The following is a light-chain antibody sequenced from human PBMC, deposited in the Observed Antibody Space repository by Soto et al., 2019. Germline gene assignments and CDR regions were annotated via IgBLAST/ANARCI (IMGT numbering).Light chain of an antibody. CDR3: QYYDFSRVT. Sequence: VLTQSPGTLSLSPGERATLSCRASPSVGGSALAWYQQKPGQAPRLLIYGASTRATAIPERFSGSGSGTDFSLIISRLEPEDFAVYYCQYYDFSRVTFGQGTRVEVK. CDR1: PSVGGSA. CDR2: GAS. V-gene: IGKV3-20*01. J-gene: IGKJ1*01.